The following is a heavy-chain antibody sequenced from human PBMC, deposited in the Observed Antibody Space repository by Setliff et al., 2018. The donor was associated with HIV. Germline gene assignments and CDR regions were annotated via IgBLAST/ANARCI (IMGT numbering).Heavy chain of an antibody. V-gene: IGHV4-4*07. D-gene: IGHD3-10*01. CDR1: GGSISGYY. J-gene: IGHJ5*02. CDR2: IYSTITSS. CDR3: GREGLILRGKYGWFDP. Sequence: SETLSLTCTVSGGSISGYYWTWIRQPAGKGLEWIGLIYSTITSSNYNPSLKSRVTLSVATSKNSFSLKLTSVTAADTAVYYCGREGLILRGKYGWFDPWGQGTLVTVSS.